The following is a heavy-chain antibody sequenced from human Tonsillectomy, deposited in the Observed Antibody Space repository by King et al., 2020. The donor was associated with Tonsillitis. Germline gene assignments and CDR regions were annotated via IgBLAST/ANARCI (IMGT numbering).Heavy chain of an antibody. CDR1: GFIFTSFD. Sequence: VQLVESGGGVVQRGTSLRLSCVASGFIFTSFDIHWVRQAPGKGLEWVAIVVHDGSKQYYADAVKGRFTISRDDSKNTVYLQMNSLRAEATAVYYCAXDLHHGSGSYYDIWGQGTMVSVSS. J-gene: IGHJ3*02. CDR2: VVHDGSKQ. CDR3: AXDLHHGSGSYYDI. V-gene: IGHV3-33*05. D-gene: IGHD3-10*01.